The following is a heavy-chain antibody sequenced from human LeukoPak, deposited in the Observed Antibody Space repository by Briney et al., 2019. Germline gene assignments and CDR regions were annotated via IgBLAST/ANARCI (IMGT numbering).Heavy chain of an antibody. Sequence: ASVTVSFTASGYTFTIYDINWVRQAPGQGLEWMGWMNPNSGNTGYAQKFQVRVTITSNTSISTAYMEVSRLRSEDTAVYYCERLAAGDAFDIWGEGTMVTVSS. CDR3: ERLAAGDAFDI. V-gene: IGHV1-8*03. CDR2: MNPNSGNT. J-gene: IGHJ3*02. CDR1: GYTFTIYD. D-gene: IGHD6-25*01.